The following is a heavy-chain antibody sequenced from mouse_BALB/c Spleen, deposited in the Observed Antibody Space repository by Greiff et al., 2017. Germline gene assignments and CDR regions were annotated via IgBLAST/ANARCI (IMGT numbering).Heavy chain of an antibody. J-gene: IGHJ4*01. Sequence: QVQLQQSGPELVKPGASVKISCKASGYAFSSSWMNWVKQRPGQGLEWIGRIYPGDGDTNYNGKFKGKATLTADKSSSTAYMQLSSLTSVDSAVYFCPRWLYGSPMDYWGQGTSVTVSS. CDR3: PRWLYGSPMDY. D-gene: IGHD2-2*01. CDR2: IYPGDGDT. V-gene: IGHV1-82*01. CDR1: GYAFSSSW.